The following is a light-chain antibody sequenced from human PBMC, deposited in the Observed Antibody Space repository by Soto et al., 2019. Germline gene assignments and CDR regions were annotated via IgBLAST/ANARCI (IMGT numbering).Light chain of an antibody. Sequence: SALTQPPSASGSPGQSVAISCTGTSSDVGGYNYVSWYQQHPGKAPKLMIYEVNKRPSGVPDRFSGSKSGNTASLTVSGLQAEDEPDYYCFSYTGSSKVFGPGTKVTVL. CDR3: FSYTGSSKV. CDR1: SSDVGGYNY. J-gene: IGLJ1*01. V-gene: IGLV2-8*01. CDR2: EVN.